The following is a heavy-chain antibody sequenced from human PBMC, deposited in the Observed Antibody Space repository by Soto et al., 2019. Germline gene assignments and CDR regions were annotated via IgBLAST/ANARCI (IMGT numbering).Heavy chain of an antibody. D-gene: IGHD1-1*01. J-gene: IGHJ6*02. CDR1: GGTFSSYA. V-gene: IGHV1-69*13. CDR3: ARGRPCWNERYGMEV. CDR2: IIPIFGTA. Sequence: ASVKVSCKASGGTFSSYAISCVRQAPGQGLEWMGGIIPIFGTANYAQKFQGRVTITADESTSTAYMELSSLRSEDTAVYYCARGRPCWNERYGMEVGGQGTADNV.